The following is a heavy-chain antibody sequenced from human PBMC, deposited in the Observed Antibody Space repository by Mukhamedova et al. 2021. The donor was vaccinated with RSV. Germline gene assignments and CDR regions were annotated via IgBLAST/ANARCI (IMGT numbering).Heavy chain of an antibody. D-gene: IGHD2-21*02. CDR3: AKGGSGDGSDYCPYKS. Sequence: GKGLEWVSSIRGSGSSTLYADSVRGRFTISRDNSKNTLYLQMNSLRAEDTAVYYCAKGGSGDGSDYCPYKSWGQGTLVTVSS. J-gene: IGHJ5*02. CDR2: IRGSGSST. V-gene: IGHV3-23*01.